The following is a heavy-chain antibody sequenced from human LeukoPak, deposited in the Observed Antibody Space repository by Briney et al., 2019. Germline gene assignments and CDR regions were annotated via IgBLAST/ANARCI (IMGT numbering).Heavy chain of an antibody. J-gene: IGHJ4*02. CDR3: ATPGLLGYCSSAICAPPGY. Sequence: GGSLRLSCAASGFTFSDYYMSWIRQAPGKGLEWVSYISGSSTHTNYADSVRGRFTISRDNAKKSLYLQMNSLRAEDTAVYYCATPGLLGYCSSAICAPPGYWGQGTLVTVSS. CDR2: ISGSSTHT. D-gene: IGHD2-2*01. V-gene: IGHV3-11*03. CDR1: GFTFSDYY.